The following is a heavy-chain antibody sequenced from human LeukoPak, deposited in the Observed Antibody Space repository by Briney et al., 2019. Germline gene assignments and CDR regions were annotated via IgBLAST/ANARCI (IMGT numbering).Heavy chain of an antibody. CDR1: GYSFTSYW. CDR3: ARTLPYGGNSGFDY. Sequence: GEALKISCEGSGYSFTSYWIGWVHQMPGKGLEWMGNIYPGDSDTRYSPSFQGQVTISAEKPISTAYLQWSSLKASDTPMYYCARTLPYGGNSGFDYWGQGTLVTVSS. J-gene: IGHJ4*02. D-gene: IGHD4-23*01. CDR2: IYPGDSDT. V-gene: IGHV5-51*07.